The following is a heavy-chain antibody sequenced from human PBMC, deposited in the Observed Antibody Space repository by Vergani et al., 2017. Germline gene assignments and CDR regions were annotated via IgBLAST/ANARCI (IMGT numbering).Heavy chain of an antibody. CDR1: GFTFSGSA. CDR3: TRGGDYYDSSGYYWVY. J-gene: IGHJ4*02. V-gene: IGHV3-73*02. D-gene: IGHD3-22*01. Sequence: EVQLVESGGGLVQPGGSLKLSCAASGFTFSGSAMHWVRQASGKGLEWVGRIRSKANSYATAYAASGKGRLTISRDDSKNTAYLQMNSLKTEDTAVYYCTRGGDYYDSSGYYWVYWGQGTLVTVSS. CDR2: IRSKANSYAT.